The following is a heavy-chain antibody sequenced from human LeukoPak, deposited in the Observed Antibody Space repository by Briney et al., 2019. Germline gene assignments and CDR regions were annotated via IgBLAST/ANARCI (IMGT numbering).Heavy chain of an antibody. D-gene: IGHD6-13*01. CDR2: SYHSGST. CDR3: ARALRQQLVTGWFDP. CDR1: GDSISRYY. Sequence: SETLSLTCTVSGDSISRYYWSWIRQPPGGGLEWVGYSYHSGSTNYNPSLKRRVTISVDTSKNQFSLKLISVTAADTAVYYCARALRQQLVTGWFDPWGQGTLVTVSS. J-gene: IGHJ5*02. V-gene: IGHV4-59*01.